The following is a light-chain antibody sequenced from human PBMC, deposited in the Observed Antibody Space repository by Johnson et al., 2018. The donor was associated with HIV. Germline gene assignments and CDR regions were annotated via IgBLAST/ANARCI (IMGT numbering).Light chain of an antibody. V-gene: IGLV1-51*01. Sequence: SVLTQPPSVSAAPGQKVTISCSGSSSNIGNNYVSWYQQLPGTAPKLLIYDNNKRPSGIPDRFSGSKSGTSATLGITGLQTGDEADDYCGTWDSSLRVGFFGTGTKVTVL. J-gene: IGLJ1*01. CDR3: GTWDSSLRVGF. CDR1: SSNIGNNY. CDR2: DNN.